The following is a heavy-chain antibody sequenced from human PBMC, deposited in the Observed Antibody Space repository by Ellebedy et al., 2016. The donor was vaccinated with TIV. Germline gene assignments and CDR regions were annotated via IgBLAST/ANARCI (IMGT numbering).Heavy chain of an antibody. CDR2: ISGHSVTT. Sequence: GGSLRLXCAASGFTFSDYSMNWVRQAPGKGLEWLAYISGHSVTTHYADSVKGRLTISRDDAKNSLFLQMSSLRDEDTAVYYCVRGIRDRECTSARCDNYWGQGTLVTVSS. CDR1: GFTFSDYS. J-gene: IGHJ4*02. CDR3: VRGIRDRECTSARCDNY. D-gene: IGHD2-8*02. V-gene: IGHV3-48*02.